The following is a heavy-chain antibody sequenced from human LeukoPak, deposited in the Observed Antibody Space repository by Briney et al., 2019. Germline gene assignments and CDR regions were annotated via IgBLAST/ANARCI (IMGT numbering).Heavy chain of an antibody. Sequence: PGGSLRLSCAASGFTFSSYSMNWVRQAPGKGLEWVSSISSSSSYIYYADSVKGRFTISRDNAKNSLYLQMNSLRAEDTAVYYCARDPRTDRGWRDAFDIWGQGTMVTVSS. CDR2: ISSSSSYI. D-gene: IGHD6-19*01. V-gene: IGHV3-21*01. CDR3: ARDPRTDRGWRDAFDI. J-gene: IGHJ3*02. CDR1: GFTFSSYS.